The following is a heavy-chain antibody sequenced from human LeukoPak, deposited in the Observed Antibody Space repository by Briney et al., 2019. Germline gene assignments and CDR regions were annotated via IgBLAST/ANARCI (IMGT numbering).Heavy chain of an antibody. CDR3: ARHGGGNSWPFQH. CDR2: IHCGGSDT. Sequence: GESLKISCKASGYDFSVNWIGWVRQMPGKGLEWMGVIHCGGSDTRYSPSFQGQVTISVDKSINTAYLQWSSLKASDTAIYYCARHGGGNSWPFQHWSQGTLVTVSS. J-gene: IGHJ1*01. CDR1: GYDFSVNW. D-gene: IGHD6-13*01. V-gene: IGHV5-51*01.